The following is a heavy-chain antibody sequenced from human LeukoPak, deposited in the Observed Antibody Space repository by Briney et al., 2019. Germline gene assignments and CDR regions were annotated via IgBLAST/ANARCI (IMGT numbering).Heavy chain of an antibody. J-gene: IGHJ5*02. D-gene: IGHD2-15*01. CDR1: GYTFTGYY. V-gene: IGHV1-2*02. Sequence: ASVKVSCKASGYTFTGYYMHWVRQAPGQGLEWMGWINPNSGGTNYAQKLQGRVTMTTDTSTSTAYMELRSLRSDDTAVYYCARDTRGGYCSGGSCVPGWFDPWGQGTLVTVSS. CDR3: ARDTRGGYCSGGSCVPGWFDP. CDR2: INPNSGGT.